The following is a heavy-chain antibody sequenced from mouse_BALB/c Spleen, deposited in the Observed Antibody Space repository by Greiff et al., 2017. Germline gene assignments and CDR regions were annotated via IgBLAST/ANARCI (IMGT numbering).Heavy chain of an antibody. Sequence: VKLMESGPGLVAPSQSLSITCTVSGFSLTSSGVHWVRQPPGKGLEWLGVICAGGSTNYNSALMSRLSIRKDNSKSQVFLKMNSLQTDDTAMYYCARVDYGNYFDYWGQGTTLTVSS. D-gene: IGHD2-1*01. CDR2: ICAGGST. J-gene: IGHJ2*01. CDR1: GFSLTSSG. CDR3: ARVDYGNYFDY. V-gene: IGHV2-9*02.